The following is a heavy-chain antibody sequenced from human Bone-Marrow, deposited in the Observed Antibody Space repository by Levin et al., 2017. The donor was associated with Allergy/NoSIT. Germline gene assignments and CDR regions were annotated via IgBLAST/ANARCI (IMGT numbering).Heavy chain of an antibody. D-gene: IGHD2-15*01. V-gene: IGHV4-59*01. Sequence: SETLSLTCTVSGASITSNHWSWIRHPPGGGLQWIGYLYSSGSNNYNPSLQSRVTMSKDTSKNHFSLRLTSVTAADTAIYYCARAFGGGSHAFDIWGQGTMVTVSS. CDR3: ARAFGGGSHAFDI. CDR2: LYSSGSN. CDR1: GASITSNH. J-gene: IGHJ3*02.